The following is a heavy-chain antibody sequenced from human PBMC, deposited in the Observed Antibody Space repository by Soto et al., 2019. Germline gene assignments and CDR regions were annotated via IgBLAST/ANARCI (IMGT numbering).Heavy chain of an antibody. CDR2: IIPIFGTA. V-gene: IGHV1-69*13. CDR3: ERGPSPYDYDSSGYSEPFDY. CDR1: GGTFSSYA. Sequence: SVKVSCKASGGTFSSYAISWVRQAPGQGLEWMGGIIPIFGTANYAQKFQGRVTITADESTSTAYMELSSLRSEDTAVYYCERGPSPYDYDSSGYSEPFDYWGQGTLVTV. D-gene: IGHD3-22*01. J-gene: IGHJ4*02.